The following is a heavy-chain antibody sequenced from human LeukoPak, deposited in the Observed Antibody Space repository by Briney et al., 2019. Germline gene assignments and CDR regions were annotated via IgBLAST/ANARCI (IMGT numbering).Heavy chain of an antibody. V-gene: IGHV4-39*01. CDR1: GGSISSRSYY. CDR2: TYYSVNT. D-gene: IGHD6-13*01. CDR3: ARSRIAAISGFDP. J-gene: IGHJ5*02. Sequence: PSETLSLTCTVSGGSISSRSYYWGWVRQPPGKGLEWIGSTYYSVNTYYNPSLKSRVTISVDTSKNQFSLNLISVTAADTAVYYCARSRIAAISGFDPWGQGTRVTVSS.